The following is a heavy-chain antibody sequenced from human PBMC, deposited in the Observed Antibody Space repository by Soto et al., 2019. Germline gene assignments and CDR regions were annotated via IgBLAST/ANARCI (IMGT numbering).Heavy chain of an antibody. Sequence: QVQLVQSGAEVKKPGASVKVSCKASGYTFTSYGISWVRQAPGQGLEGMGWISAYNGNTNYAQKLQGRVTMTPDTSTSTAYMELSGLRSEDTAVYYCARRYNWNDVVDYWGQGTLVTVSS. J-gene: IGHJ4*02. D-gene: IGHD1-1*01. CDR3: ARRYNWNDVVDY. CDR2: ISAYNGNT. V-gene: IGHV1-18*04. CDR1: GYTFTSYG.